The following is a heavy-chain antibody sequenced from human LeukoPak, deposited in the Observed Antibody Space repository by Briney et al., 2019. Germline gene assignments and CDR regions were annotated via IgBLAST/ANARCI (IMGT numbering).Heavy chain of an antibody. CDR1: GFTFSSYG. CDR3: ARDSSSWVWFDY. J-gene: IGHJ4*02. D-gene: IGHD6-13*01. CDR2: ISYDGSNK. Sequence: QSGGSLRLSCAASGFTFSSYGMHWVRQAPGKGLEWVAVISYDGSNKYYADSVKGRFTISRDNSKNTLYLQMNSLRAEDTAVYYCARDSSSWVWFDYWGQGTLVTVSS. V-gene: IGHV3-30*03.